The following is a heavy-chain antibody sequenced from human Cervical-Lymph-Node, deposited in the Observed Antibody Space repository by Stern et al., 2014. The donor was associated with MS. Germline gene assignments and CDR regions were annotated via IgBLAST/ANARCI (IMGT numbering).Heavy chain of an antibody. CDR3: ARERKVERSSRLLVSFDV. CDR1: AASFSDNY. D-gene: IGHD1-1*01. Sequence: QAQLQQRGAGLLRPSETLSPTSAVQAASFSDNYWSWIRQTPGKGLEWLGAINSMGAIRYNPSLWIRATLSVDRSRNQFSLKLISLTAADTAMYYCARERKVERSSRLLVSFDVWGQGTLVTVSS. V-gene: IGHV4-34*01. J-gene: IGHJ3*01. CDR2: INSMGAI.